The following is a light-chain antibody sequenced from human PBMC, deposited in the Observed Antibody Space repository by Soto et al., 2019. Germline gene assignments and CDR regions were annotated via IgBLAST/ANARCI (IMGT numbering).Light chain of an antibody. J-gene: IGLJ3*02. V-gene: IGLV2-23*01. CDR2: EGS. CDR1: SNDVGSYAL. Sequence: QSVLTQPASVSGSPGQSITISCTGTSNDVGSYALVSWYQHHPGKAPKLMIYEGSKRPSGVSNRFSGSKSGNTASLTISGLQAEDEADYYCCSYAGSGTWVFGGGTKLTVL. CDR3: CSYAGSGTWV.